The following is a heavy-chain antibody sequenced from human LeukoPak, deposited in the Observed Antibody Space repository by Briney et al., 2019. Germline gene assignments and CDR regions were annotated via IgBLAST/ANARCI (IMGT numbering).Heavy chain of an antibody. CDR2: INHSGST. CDR3: AVTRSYGFGSLDY. V-gene: IGHV4-34*01. D-gene: IGHD3-10*01. Sequence: SETLSLTCAVYGGSFSGYYWSWIRQPPGKGLKWIGEINHSGSTNYNPSLKSRVTISVDTSKNQFSLKLSSVTAADTAVYYCAVTRSYGFGSLDYWGQGTLVTVSS. J-gene: IGHJ4*02. CDR1: GGSFSGYY.